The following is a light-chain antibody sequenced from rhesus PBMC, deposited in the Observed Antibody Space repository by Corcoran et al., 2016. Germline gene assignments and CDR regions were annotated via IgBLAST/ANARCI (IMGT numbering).Light chain of an antibody. CDR2: NAS. CDR1: ENVNNY. Sequence: DIQMTQSPSSLSASVGDRVTITCRTSENVNNYLNLYQQKPGKAPKLLFYNASTLQSGVPSRFSGSGTGTDYTFTIRSLQSEDVSTYSCQHNYGTPFTFGPGTKLDIK. CDR3: QHNYGTPFT. J-gene: IGKJ3*01. V-gene: IGKV1-74*01.